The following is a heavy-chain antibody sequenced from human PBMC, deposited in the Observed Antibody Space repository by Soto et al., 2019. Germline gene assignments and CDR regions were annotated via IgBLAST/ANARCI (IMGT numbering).Heavy chain of an antibody. CDR3: AKVGAVAEVXAFXX. V-gene: IGHV3-23*01. Sequence: EVQLLESGGGLVQPGGSLRLSCAASGFTFTSYAMSWVRQAPGKGLEWVSAIIGSGVSTYSEDSVEGLFTISRATSQNTLYLQMNSLRAEDTAVYYCAKVGAVAEVXAFXXXGQGTMVTVSS. D-gene: IGHD6-19*01. J-gene: IGHJ3*02. CDR2: IIGSGVST. CDR1: GFTFTSYA.